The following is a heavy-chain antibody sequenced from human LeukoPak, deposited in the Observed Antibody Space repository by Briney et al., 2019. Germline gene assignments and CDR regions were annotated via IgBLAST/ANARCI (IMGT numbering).Heavy chain of an antibody. V-gene: IGHV4-34*01. CDR3: ARNKAAAGSYYFDY. Sequence: TSETLSLTCAVYGGSFSGYYWSWIRQPPGKGLEWIGEINHSGSTNYNPSLKSRVTISVDTSKNQFSLKLSSVTAADTAVYYCARNKAAAGSYYFDYWGQGTLVTVSS. J-gene: IGHJ4*02. CDR2: INHSGST. CDR1: GGSFSGYY. D-gene: IGHD6-13*01.